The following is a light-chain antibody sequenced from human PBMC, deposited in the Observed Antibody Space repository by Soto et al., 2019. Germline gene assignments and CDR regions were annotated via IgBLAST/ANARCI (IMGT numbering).Light chain of an antibody. J-gene: IGLJ1*01. Sequence: QSVMTQPRSVSGSPGQSVTISRTGTSSDVGGYNYVSWYQQHPGKAPKFMIYDVCKRPSGVPDRFTGSRSGTSASLAIRGLQSEDEAEYYCAVWDDSLSGYVFGTGTKVTVL. V-gene: IGLV2-11*01. CDR1: SSDVGGYNY. CDR2: DVC. CDR3: AVWDDSLSGYV.